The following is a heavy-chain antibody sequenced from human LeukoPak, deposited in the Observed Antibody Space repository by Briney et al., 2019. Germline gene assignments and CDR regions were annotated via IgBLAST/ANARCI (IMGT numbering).Heavy chain of an antibody. CDR2: IYYSGST. D-gene: IGHD3-3*01. CDR3: ASYPRTYYDFWSGSTDV. CDR1: GGSISSSSYY. V-gene: IGHV4-39*01. Sequence: SETLSLTCTVSGGSISSSSYYWGWIRQPPGKGLEWIGCIYYSGSTYYNPSLKSRVTISVDTSKNQFSPKLSSVTAADTAVYYCASYPRTYYDFWSGSTDVWGKGTTVTVSS. J-gene: IGHJ6*04.